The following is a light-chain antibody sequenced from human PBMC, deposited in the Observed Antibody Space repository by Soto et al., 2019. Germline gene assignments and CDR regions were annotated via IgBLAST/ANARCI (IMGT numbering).Light chain of an antibody. CDR3: QQSYSDPRT. J-gene: IGKJ1*01. Sequence: DIQMTQSPSSLSASVGDRVTIACRASQSISSYLNWYQQKPGKAPKLLIFDASSLQSGVPSRFSGSGSGTDFTLTISSLQPEDVAIYYCQQSYSDPRTFGQGTKVEIK. V-gene: IGKV1-39*01. CDR1: QSISSY. CDR2: DAS.